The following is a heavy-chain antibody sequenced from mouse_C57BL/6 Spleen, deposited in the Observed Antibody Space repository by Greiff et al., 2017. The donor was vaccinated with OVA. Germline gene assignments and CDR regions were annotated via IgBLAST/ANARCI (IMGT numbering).Heavy chain of an antibody. CDR1: GYTFTSYW. Sequence: QVQLQQPGAELVKPGASVKLSCKASGYTFTSYWMQWVKQRPGQGLEWIGEIDPSDSYTNYNQKFKGKATLTVDTSSSTAYMQLSSLTSEDSAVYYCARGGITTGPAYYAMDYWGQGTSVTVSS. D-gene: IGHD1-1*01. V-gene: IGHV1-50*01. CDR3: ARGGITTGPAYYAMDY. CDR2: IDPSDSYT. J-gene: IGHJ4*01.